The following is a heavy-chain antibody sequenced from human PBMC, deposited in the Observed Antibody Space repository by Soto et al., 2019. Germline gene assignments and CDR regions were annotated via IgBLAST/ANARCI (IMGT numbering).Heavy chain of an antibody. D-gene: IGHD5-18*01. J-gene: IGHJ4*02. Sequence: PSETLSLTCTVSGGSISSGGYYWSWIRQHPGKGLEWIGYIYYSGSTYYNPSLKSRVTISVDTSKNQFSLKLSSVTAADTAVYYCARARGYSYGYSIDYWGQGTLVTVSS. CDR2: IYYSGST. CDR1: GGSISSGGYY. CDR3: ARARGYSYGYSIDY. V-gene: IGHV4-31*03.